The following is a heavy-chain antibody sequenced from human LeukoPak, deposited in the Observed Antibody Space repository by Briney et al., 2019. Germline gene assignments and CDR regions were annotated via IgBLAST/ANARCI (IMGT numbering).Heavy chain of an antibody. CDR2: IYTSGST. CDR1: GGSISSYY. CDR3: ARLGLGPYYYYYMDV. D-gene: IGHD7-27*01. Sequence: SETLSLTCTVSGGSISSYYWSWIRQPPGKGLEWIGYIYTSGSTNYNPSLKSRVTISVDTSKNQFSLKLSSVAAADTAVYYCARLGLGPYYYYYMDVWGKGTTVTVSS. J-gene: IGHJ6*03. V-gene: IGHV4-4*09.